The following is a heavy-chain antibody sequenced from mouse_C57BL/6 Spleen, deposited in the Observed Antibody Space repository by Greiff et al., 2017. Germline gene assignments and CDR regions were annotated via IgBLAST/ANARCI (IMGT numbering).Heavy chain of an antibody. CDR2: IDPSDSET. Sequence: QVQLQQPGAELVRPGSSVKLSCKASGYTFTSYWMHWVKQRPIQGLEWIGNIDPSDSETHYNQKFKDKATLTVDKSSSTAYMQLSSLTSEDSAVYYCARSPHYYARDFDYWGQGTTLTVSS. CDR1: GYTFTSYW. CDR3: ARSPHYYARDFDY. V-gene: IGHV1-52*01. D-gene: IGHD1-1*01. J-gene: IGHJ2*01.